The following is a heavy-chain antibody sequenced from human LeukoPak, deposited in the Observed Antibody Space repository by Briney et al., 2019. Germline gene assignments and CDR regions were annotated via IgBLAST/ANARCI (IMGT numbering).Heavy chain of an antibody. CDR1: GGSFSGYY. D-gene: IGHD3-10*01. CDR2: INHSGST. V-gene: IGHV4-34*01. Sequence: SETLSLTCAVYGGSFSGYYWSWIRQPPGKGLEWIREINHSGSTNYNPSLKSRVTISVDTSKNQFSLKLSSVTAADTAVYYCARTRIVSDYYGSGSRLGMYDAFDIWGQGTMVTVSS. CDR3: ARTRIVSDYYGSGSRLGMYDAFDI. J-gene: IGHJ3*02.